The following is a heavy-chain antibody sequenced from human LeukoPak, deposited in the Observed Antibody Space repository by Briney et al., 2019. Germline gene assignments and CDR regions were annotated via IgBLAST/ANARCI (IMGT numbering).Heavy chain of an antibody. CDR2: VGISSGNT. V-gene: IGHV3-48*01. J-gene: IGHJ4*02. Sequence: GGSLRLSCAACGFTFSDYSVNWVRQAPGKGLEWISYVGISSGNTKYADSVKGRFTISGDKAKNSLYLQMNSLRVEDTAVYYCARDTKYAFDNWGQGTLVTVSS. CDR3: ARDTKYAFDN. CDR1: GFTFSDYS. D-gene: IGHD2-2*01.